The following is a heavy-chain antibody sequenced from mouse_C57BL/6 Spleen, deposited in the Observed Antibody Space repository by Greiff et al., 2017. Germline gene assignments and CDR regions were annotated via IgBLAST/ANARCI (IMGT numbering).Heavy chain of an antibody. CDR1: GYTFTSYW. V-gene: IGHV1-64*01. CDR2: IHPNSGST. CDR3: AREGPYYGSSYVAY. Sequence: VQLQQPGAELVKPGASVKLSCKASGYTFTSYWMHWVKQRPGQGLEWIGMIHPNSGSTNYNEKFKSKATLTVDKSSSTAYMQLSSLTSEDSAVYYCAREGPYYGSSYVAYWGQGTLVTVSA. J-gene: IGHJ3*01. D-gene: IGHD1-1*01.